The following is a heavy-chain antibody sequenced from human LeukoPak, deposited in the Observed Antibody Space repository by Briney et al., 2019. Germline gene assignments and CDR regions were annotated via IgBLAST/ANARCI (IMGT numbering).Heavy chain of an antibody. Sequence: NPSETLSLTCAVYGGSFSGYYWSWIRQPPGKGLEWIGEINHSGSTNYNPSLKSRVTISVDTSKNQFSLKLSSVTAADTAVYYCARGWLSPQQLVLHYFDYWGQGTLVTVSS. CDR2: INHSGST. CDR1: GGSFSGYY. J-gene: IGHJ4*02. V-gene: IGHV4-34*01. CDR3: ARGWLSPQQLVLHYFDY. D-gene: IGHD6-13*01.